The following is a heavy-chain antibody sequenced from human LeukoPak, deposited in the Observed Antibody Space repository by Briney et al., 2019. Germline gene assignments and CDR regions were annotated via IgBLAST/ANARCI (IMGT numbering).Heavy chain of an antibody. Sequence: SCKASGFTFSSYGMHWVRQAPGKGLEWVAVISYDGSNKYYADSVKGRFTISRDNSKNTLYLQMNSLRAEDTAVYYCAKDPYYDSSGYHSHLDYWGQGTLVTVSS. CDR1: GFTFSSYG. V-gene: IGHV3-30*18. CDR3: AKDPYYDSSGYHSHLDY. J-gene: IGHJ4*02. D-gene: IGHD3-22*01. CDR2: ISYDGSNK.